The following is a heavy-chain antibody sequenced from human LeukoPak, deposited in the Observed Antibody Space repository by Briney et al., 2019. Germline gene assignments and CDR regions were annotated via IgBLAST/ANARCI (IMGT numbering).Heavy chain of an antibody. D-gene: IGHD3-3*01. V-gene: IGHV3-23*01. CDR2: ISGSGGST. CDR1: GFTFSSYA. J-gene: IGHJ4*02. CDR3: AKVIRITIFGVVIGEFDY. Sequence: GGSLRLSCAASGFTFSSYAMSWVRQAPGKGLEWVSAISGSGGSTYYADSVKGRFTISRDNSKNTLYLQMNSLRAEDTAVYYCAKVIRITIFGVVIGEFDYWGQGTLVTVSS.